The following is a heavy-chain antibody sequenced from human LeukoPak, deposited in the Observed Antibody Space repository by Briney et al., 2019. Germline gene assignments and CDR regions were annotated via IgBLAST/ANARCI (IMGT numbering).Heavy chain of an antibody. CDR1: GFTFTDYF. D-gene: IGHD2-21*02. J-gene: IGHJ4*02. Sequence: GGSLRLSCAASGFTFTDYFMGWIRQAPGKGLDWVSHISRLGDTIDYADSVKGRFTISRDDAKNSLFLQMNFLRAEDTAVYFCARVRRGGDSRYFDYWGQGALVTVSS. V-gene: IGHV3-11*01. CDR2: ISRLGDTI. CDR3: ARVRRGGDSRYFDY.